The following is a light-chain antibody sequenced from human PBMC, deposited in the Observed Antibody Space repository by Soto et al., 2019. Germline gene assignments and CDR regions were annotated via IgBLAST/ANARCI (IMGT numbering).Light chain of an antibody. CDR3: QQYGDSPH. V-gene: IGKV3-20*01. J-gene: IGKJ3*01. Sequence: EIVMTQSPATLSVSPGERATLSCRASQSVSSFLAWYQQRPGQAPSLLIYGASSRATGIPDRFSGSGSGTDFTLTISRLEPEDFAVYYCQQYGDSPHFGPGTKVDIK. CDR1: QSVSSF. CDR2: GAS.